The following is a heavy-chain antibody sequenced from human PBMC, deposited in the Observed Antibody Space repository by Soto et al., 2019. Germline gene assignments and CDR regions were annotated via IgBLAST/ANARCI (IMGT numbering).Heavy chain of an antibody. CDR2: IIPIFGTA. J-gene: IGHJ1*01. V-gene: IGHV1-69*13. Sequence: VASVKVSCKASGGTFSSYAISWVRQAPGQGLEWMGGIIPIFGTANYAQKFQGRVTITADESTSTAYMELSSLRSEDTAVYYCASNLYYYDSSGYPQHWGQGTLVTVSS. CDR1: GGTFSSYA. D-gene: IGHD3-22*01. CDR3: ASNLYYYDSSGYPQH.